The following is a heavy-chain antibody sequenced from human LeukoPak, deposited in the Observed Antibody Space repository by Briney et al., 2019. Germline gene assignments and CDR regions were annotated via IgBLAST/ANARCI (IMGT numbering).Heavy chain of an antibody. D-gene: IGHD3-22*01. V-gene: IGHV3-23*01. CDR2: ISGSGGST. CDR1: GFTFSSYG. Sequence: GGSLRLSCAASGFTFSSYGMSWVRQAPGKGLEWVSAISGSGGSTYYADSVKGRFTISRDNSKNTLYLQMNSLRAEDTAVYYCAKREYYYDSSGYYYPYWGQGTLVTVSS. CDR3: AKREYYYDSSGYYYPY. J-gene: IGHJ4*02.